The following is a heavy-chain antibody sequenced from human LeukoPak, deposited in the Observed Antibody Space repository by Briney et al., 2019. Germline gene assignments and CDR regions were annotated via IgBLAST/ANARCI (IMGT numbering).Heavy chain of an antibody. CDR1: GYTFTNYW. J-gene: IGHJ4*02. Sequence: LGESLKISCKGSGYTFTNYWIAWVRQMPGKGLEWVGIFYPANSDTRYSPSFQGQVTMSADKSINTAYLQWSSLKAPDTAMYYCARRYDNTGYSDYWGQGTLVTVSS. CDR2: FYPANSDT. V-gene: IGHV5-51*01. D-gene: IGHD2-21*01. CDR3: ARRYDNTGYSDY.